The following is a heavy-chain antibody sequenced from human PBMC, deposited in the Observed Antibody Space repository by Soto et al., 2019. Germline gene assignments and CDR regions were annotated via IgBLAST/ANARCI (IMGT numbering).Heavy chain of an antibody. J-gene: IGHJ4*02. CDR2: IYYSGST. Sequence: QVQLQESGPGLVKPSETLSLTCTVAGGSISSYYWSLIRQPPGKGLEWIGYIYYSGSTNYNPSLKSRVTISVDTSKDQFSLKLSSVNAADTGVYYCARDRRGDFYYWGQGTLVTV. V-gene: IGHV4-59*01. CDR3: ARDRRGDFYY. CDR1: GGSISSYY.